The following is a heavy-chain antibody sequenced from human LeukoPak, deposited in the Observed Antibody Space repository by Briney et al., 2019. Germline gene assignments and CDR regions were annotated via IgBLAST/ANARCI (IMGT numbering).Heavy chain of an antibody. J-gene: IGHJ4*02. Sequence: ASVKVSCKASGYTFTSFGITWMRQAPGQGLEWMGWIGSYNGNTNYAQKFQGRVTVTTDTSTSTAYMELRGLRSDDTAVYYCARDLAGATTGAIPLFDFWGQGALVTVSS. CDR2: IGSYNGNT. CDR3: ARDLAGATTGAIPLFDF. D-gene: IGHD1-1*01. V-gene: IGHV1-18*01. CDR1: GYTFTSFG.